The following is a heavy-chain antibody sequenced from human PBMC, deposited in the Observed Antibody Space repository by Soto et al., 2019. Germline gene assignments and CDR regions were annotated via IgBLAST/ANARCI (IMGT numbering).Heavy chain of an antibody. CDR3: VKDAMNYYDTSGTLGC. J-gene: IGHJ4*02. V-gene: IGHV3-48*01. CDR1: GFTFSSYS. D-gene: IGHD3-22*01. Sequence: PGGSLRLSCAASGFTFSSYSMNWVRQAPGKGLEWVSYISSSSSTIYYADSVKGRFTISRDNSKNTLSLQMDSLRAEDTAIYYCVKDAMNYYDTSGTLGCWGQGTLVTVSS. CDR2: ISSSSSTI.